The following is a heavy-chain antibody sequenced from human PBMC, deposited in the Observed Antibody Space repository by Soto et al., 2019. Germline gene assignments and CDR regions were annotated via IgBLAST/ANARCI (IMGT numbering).Heavy chain of an antibody. J-gene: IGHJ4*02. CDR1: GFTFSSYA. V-gene: IGHV3-30-3*01. CDR2: ISYDGSNK. CDR3: ARNMRAFWDGSYSPSISPDY. D-gene: IGHD3-3*01. Sequence: QVQLVESGGGVVQPGRSLRLSCAASGFTFSSYAMNWVRQAPGKGLEWVAVISYDGSNKYYSDSVKGRFTISRDNSKNTLYLQMNSLTAEDTAVYYWARNMRAFWDGSYSPSISPDYWGQGTLVTVSS.